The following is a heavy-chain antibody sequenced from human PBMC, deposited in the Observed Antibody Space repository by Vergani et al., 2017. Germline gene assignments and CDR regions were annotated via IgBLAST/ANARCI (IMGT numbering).Heavy chain of an antibody. CDR2: IWYDGNNK. J-gene: IGHJ6*03. CDR3: ARGRDYCDYMDV. CDR1: GFTFSSYG. Sequence: VQLVESGGGVVQPGRSLRLSCAASGFTFSSYGMHWVRQAPGKGLEWVAVIWYDGNNKYYVGSVKGRFTISRDNSKNTLYLQMDSLRAEDTAVYYCARGRDYCDYMDVWGKGTTVTVSS. V-gene: IGHV3-33*01.